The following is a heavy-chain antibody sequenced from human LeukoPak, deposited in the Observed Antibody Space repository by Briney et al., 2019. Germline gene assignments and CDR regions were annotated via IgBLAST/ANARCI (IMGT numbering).Heavy chain of an antibody. CDR3: ARLRGDGDYFSP. V-gene: IGHV4-59*08. Sequence: SETLPLTCTVSGGSISRYYWSWIRQPPGKRLEWIGYIYYSGTTYYSSSLKSRVTISVDTSKNQFSLNLRSVTAADTAVYYCARLRGDGDYFSPWGQGILVTVSS. D-gene: IGHD4-17*01. J-gene: IGHJ5*02. CDR2: IYYSGTT. CDR1: GGSISRYY.